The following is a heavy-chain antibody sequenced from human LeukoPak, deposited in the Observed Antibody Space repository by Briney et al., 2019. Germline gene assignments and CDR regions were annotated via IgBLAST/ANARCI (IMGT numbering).Heavy chain of an antibody. CDR2: IHTSGTT. CDR3: ARGDLYDGGGRNWFDP. CDR1: GDSMRSFY. V-gene: IGHV4-4*07. D-gene: IGHD3-16*01. J-gene: IGHJ5*02. Sequence: SETLSLTCTVSGDSMRSFYWSFIRQPAGKGLEWIGRIHTSGTTRYNASLKSRVAMSVDTSKNQFSLRLTSVTAADTAVYYCARGDLYDGGGRNWFDPWGQGTLVTVSS.